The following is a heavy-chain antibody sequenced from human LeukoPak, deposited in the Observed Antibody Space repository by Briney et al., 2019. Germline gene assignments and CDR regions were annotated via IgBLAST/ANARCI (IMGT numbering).Heavy chain of an antibody. CDR3: ARDRLLYYYGSGSYPDAFDI. D-gene: IGHD3-10*01. Sequence: SETLSLTCAVYGGSFSGYYWSWIRQPPGKGLEWIGEINHSGSTNYNPSLKSRVTISVDTSKNQFSLKLSSVTAADTAVYYCARDRLLYYYGSGSYPDAFDIWGQGTTVTVSS. CDR2: INHSGST. J-gene: IGHJ3*02. CDR1: GGSFSGYY. V-gene: IGHV4-34*01.